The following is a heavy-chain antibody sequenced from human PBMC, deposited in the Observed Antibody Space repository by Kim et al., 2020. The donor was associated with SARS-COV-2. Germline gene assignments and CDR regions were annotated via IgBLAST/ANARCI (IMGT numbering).Heavy chain of an antibody. Sequence: SETLSLTCTVSGGSISSSSYYWGWIRQPPGKGLEWIGSIYYSGSTYYNPSLKSRVTISVDTSKNQFSLKLSSVTAADTAVYYCAQAKIIVGATDWFDPWGQGTLVTVSS. CDR3: AQAKIIVGATDWFDP. CDR2: IYYSGST. CDR1: GGSISSSSYY. D-gene: IGHD1-26*01. V-gene: IGHV4-39*01. J-gene: IGHJ5*02.